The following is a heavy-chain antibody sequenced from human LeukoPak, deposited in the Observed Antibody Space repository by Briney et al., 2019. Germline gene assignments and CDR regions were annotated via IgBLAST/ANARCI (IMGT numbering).Heavy chain of an antibody. Sequence: GASVKVSCKVSGYTLTELSMHWVRQAPGKGLEWMGGFDPEDGETIYAQKFQGRVTMTEDTSTDTAYMELSSLRSEDTAVYCCATSRVPYSSGWYSRRNDAFDIWGQGTMVTVSS. V-gene: IGHV1-24*01. D-gene: IGHD6-19*01. CDR2: FDPEDGET. CDR3: ATSRVPYSSGWYSRRNDAFDI. CDR1: GYTLTELS. J-gene: IGHJ3*02.